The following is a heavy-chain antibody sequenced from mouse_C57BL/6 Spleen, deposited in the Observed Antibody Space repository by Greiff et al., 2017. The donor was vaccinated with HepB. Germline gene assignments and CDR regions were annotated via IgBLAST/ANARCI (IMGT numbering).Heavy chain of an antibody. J-gene: IGHJ3*01. CDR2: INPSSGYT. CDR3: ARGYYYGSSYALAWFAY. V-gene: IGHV1-7*01. Sequence: QVQLQQSGAELAKPGASVKLSCKASGYTFTSYWMHWVKQRPGQGLEWIGYINPSSGYTKYNQKFKDKATLTVDKSSSTAYMQLSSLTYEDSAVYYCARGYYYGSSYALAWFAYWGQGTLVTVSA. CDR1: GYTFTSYW. D-gene: IGHD1-1*01.